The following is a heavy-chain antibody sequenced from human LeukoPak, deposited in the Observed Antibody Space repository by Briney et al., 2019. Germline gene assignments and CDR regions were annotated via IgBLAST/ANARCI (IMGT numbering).Heavy chain of an antibody. V-gene: IGHV1-69*13. D-gene: IGHD6-13*01. CDR3: ARGDLDGASSWYGSF. CDR2: IIPIFGTP. Sequence: SVKVSCKASGGTFSSYAINWVRQAPGQGLEWVGGIIPIFGTPTYAQKFLGRVTITADESTSTAYMELSSLRSEDTAVYYCARGDLDGASSWYGSFWGQGTLVAVSS. CDR1: GGTFSSYA. J-gene: IGHJ4*02.